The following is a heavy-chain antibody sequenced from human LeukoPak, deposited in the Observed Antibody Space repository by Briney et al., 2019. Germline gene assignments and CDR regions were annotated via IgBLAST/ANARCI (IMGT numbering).Heavy chain of an antibody. CDR3: AEDGRHYDILTGYYNGGFDY. Sequence: PGGSLRLSCAASGFTFSSYAMSWVRQAPGKGLEWVSAISGSGGSTYYADSVKGRFTISRDNSKNTLYLQMNSLRAEDTAVYYCAEDGRHYDILTGYYNGGFDYWGQGTLVTVSS. J-gene: IGHJ4*02. V-gene: IGHV3-23*01. D-gene: IGHD3-9*01. CDR1: GFTFSSYA. CDR2: ISGSGGST.